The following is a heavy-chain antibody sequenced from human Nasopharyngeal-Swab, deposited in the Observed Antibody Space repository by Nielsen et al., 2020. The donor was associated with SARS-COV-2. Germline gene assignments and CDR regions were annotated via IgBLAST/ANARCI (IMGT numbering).Heavy chain of an antibody. J-gene: IGHJ6*02. CDR3: ARDLQTTSGMDV. V-gene: IGHV1-2*06. D-gene: IGHD1-14*01. CDR1: GYTFTGYY. Sequence: ASVKASCKASGYTFTGYYMHWVRQAPGQGLEWMGRINPNSGGTNYAQKFQGRVTMTRDTSISTAYMELSRLRSDDTAVYYCARDLQTTSGMDVWGQGTTVTVSS. CDR2: INPNSGGT.